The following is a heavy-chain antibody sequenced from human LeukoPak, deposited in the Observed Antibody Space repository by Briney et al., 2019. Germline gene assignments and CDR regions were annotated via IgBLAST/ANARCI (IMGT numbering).Heavy chain of an antibody. CDR3: TRDGSGSRIPFDY. Sequence: GGSLSLSFAASGFAFVSHWMHWVRQAPGKGLVWVARIESDASNTSYADSVKGRFTISRDNANKTLYLQMNSLRAEDTAVYYCTRDGSGSRIPFDYWGQGTLVTVSS. D-gene: IGHD1-26*01. J-gene: IGHJ4*02. CDR1: GFAFVSHW. CDR2: IESDASNT. V-gene: IGHV3-74*01.